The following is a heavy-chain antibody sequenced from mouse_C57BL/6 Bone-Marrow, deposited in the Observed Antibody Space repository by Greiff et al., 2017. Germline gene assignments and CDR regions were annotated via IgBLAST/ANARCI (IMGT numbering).Heavy chain of an antibody. CDR1: GFNIKDDY. CDR2: IDPESGDT. V-gene: IGHV14-4*01. Sequence: EVKVVESGAELVRPGASVKLSCTASGFNIKDDYMHWVKQRPDQGLEWIGWIDPESGDTAYASKFQGKATITADTSSNTAYLQLSSLTSEDTAVYYCTVFSYYGSSYWYFDVWGTGTTVTVSS. D-gene: IGHD1-1*01. CDR3: TVFSYYGSSYWYFDV. J-gene: IGHJ1*03.